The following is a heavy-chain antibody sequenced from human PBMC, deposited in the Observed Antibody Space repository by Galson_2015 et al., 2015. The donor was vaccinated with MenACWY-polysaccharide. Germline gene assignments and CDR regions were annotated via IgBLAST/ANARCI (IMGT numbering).Heavy chain of an antibody. V-gene: IGHV3-23*01. CDR2: ISGSGGSS. CDR3: AKIAVTTYSYYYGTDV. Sequence: SLRLSCAASGFTFSSYAMSWVRQAPGKGLEWLSAISGSGGSSHYADSVKGRFSISRDNSKNTLFLQMDSVRAEDTAVYYCAKIAVTTYSYYYGTDVWGQGTTVTVSS. CDR1: GFTFSSYA. D-gene: IGHD4-17*01. J-gene: IGHJ6*02.